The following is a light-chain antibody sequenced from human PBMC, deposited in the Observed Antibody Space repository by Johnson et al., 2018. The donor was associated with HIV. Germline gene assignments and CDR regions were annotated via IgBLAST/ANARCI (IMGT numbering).Light chain of an antibody. CDR1: SSNIGNNY. Sequence: QSVLTQPPSVSAAPGQKVTVSCSGSSSNIGNNYVSWYQQLPGTAPKLLIYKDDKRPSGIPDRFSGSKSGTSATLGITGLQTGDAADYYCGTWDSSLSKVFGTGTKVTVL. J-gene: IGLJ1*01. CDR3: GTWDSSLSKV. CDR2: KDD. V-gene: IGLV1-51*02.